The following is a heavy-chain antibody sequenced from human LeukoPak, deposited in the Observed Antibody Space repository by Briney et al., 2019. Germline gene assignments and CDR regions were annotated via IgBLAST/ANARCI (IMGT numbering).Heavy chain of an antibody. V-gene: IGHV3-23*01. Sequence: PGGSLRLSCAASGFTFSSYAMSWVRQAPGKGLEWVSGISGSGGNTYYADSVKGRFTISRDNSKSTLYLQMNSLRAEDAAVYYCARDIVATITPRLVVYFDYWGQGTLVTVSS. CDR3: ARDIVATITPRLVVYFDY. CDR1: GFTFSSYA. CDR2: ISGSGGNT. J-gene: IGHJ4*02. D-gene: IGHD5-12*01.